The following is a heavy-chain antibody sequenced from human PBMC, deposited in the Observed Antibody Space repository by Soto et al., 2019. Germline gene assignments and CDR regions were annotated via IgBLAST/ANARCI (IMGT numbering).Heavy chain of an antibody. V-gene: IGHV3-23*01. CDR2: ISGSGGDT. CDR3: AKHDFWTLYNTGLDS. D-gene: IGHD3-3*01. CDR1: GFTFTSYA. Sequence: GGSLRLSCSASGFTFTSYAMSWVRQAPGKGLQWVSGISGSGGDTKSADSVKGRFTISRDNFKNILYLQMNSLRAEDTAVYYCAKHDFWTLYNTGLDSWGQGTLVTVSS. J-gene: IGHJ4*02.